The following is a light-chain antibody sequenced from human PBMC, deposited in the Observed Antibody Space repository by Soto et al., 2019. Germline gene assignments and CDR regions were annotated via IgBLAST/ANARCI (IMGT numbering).Light chain of an antibody. J-gene: IGKJ4*01. CDR3: QQLNSYPLT. Sequence: DIQLTQSPSFLSASVGDRVTITCRASQGISSYLAWYQQKPGKAPKLLIYGASTLQSGVPSRFSGSGSGAEFTLTISILQPEDFATYYCQQLNSYPLTFGGGTTVDIK. CDR2: GAS. CDR1: QGISSY. V-gene: IGKV1-9*01.